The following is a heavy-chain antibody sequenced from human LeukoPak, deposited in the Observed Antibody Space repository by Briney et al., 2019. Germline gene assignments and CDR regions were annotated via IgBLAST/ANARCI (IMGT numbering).Heavy chain of an antibody. D-gene: IGHD6-13*01. CDR3: AKAGRPYSSSWYYFDY. CDR1: GFTFSSYG. V-gene: IGHV3-33*06. Sequence: GGSLRLSCAASGFTFSSYGMHWVRQAPGKGLERVAVIWYDGSNKYYADSVKGRFTISRDNSKNTLYLQMNSLRAEDTAVYYCAKAGRPYSSSWYYFDYWGQGTLVTVSS. J-gene: IGHJ4*02. CDR2: IWYDGSNK.